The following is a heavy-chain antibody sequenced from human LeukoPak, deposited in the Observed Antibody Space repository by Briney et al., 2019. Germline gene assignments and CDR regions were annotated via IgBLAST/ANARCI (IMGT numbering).Heavy chain of an antibody. CDR1: GGSIRNYY. CDR2: ISYSGST. Sequence: SETLSLTCTVSGGSIRNYYWNWIRQPPGKGLEWIGSISYSGSTYYNPSLKSRVTISVDTSKNQFSLKLSSVTAADTAVYYCARLTPYSGSPLGDYWGQGTLVTVSS. CDR3: ARLTPYSGSPLGDY. D-gene: IGHD1-26*01. V-gene: IGHV4-59*05. J-gene: IGHJ4*02.